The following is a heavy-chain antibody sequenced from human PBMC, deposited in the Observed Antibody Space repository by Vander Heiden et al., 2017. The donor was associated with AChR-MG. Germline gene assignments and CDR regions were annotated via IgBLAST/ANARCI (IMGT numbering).Heavy chain of an antibody. J-gene: IGHJ4*02. Sequence: EVQLLESGGGLVQPGGSLRLSCAASGFTFSSYAMSWVRQARGKGRKWVSAISGSGGSTYYADSVKGRFTISRDNSENTLYLQMNSLGAEDTAVYYCAKEGGVGGSYFYGGGTDYWGQGTLVTVSS. CDR3: AKEGGVGGSYFYGGGTDY. CDR1: GFTFSSYA. V-gene: IGHV3-23*01. CDR2: ISGSGGST. D-gene: IGHD1-26*01.